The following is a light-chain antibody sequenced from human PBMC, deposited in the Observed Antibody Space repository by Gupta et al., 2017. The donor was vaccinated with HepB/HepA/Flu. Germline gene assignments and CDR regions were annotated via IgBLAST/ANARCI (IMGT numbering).Light chain of an antibody. CDR3: AWDVSGVVVV. Sequence: QTVVTQEPSFSVSPGGTVTLTCGLPFASVATSFYPSWDQQTPAQPQRMLIYSRKSRSAGVPDRFSASMAGNTAALTITGAKVDEECDYYSAWDVSGVVVVFGGGTKRTVL. CDR1: FASVATSFY. CDR2: SRK. V-gene: IGLV8-61*01. J-gene: IGLJ3*02.